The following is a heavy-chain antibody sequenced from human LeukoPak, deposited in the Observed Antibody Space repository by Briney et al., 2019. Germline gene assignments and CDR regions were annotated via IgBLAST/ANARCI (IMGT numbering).Heavy chain of an antibody. V-gene: IGHV1-3*01. Sequence: ASVKVSCKASGYTFTSYAMHWVRQAPGQRLEWMGWINAGNGNTKYSQKFQGRATITRDTSASTAYMELSSLRSEDTAVYYCARDIWFGELSHWFDPWGQGTLVTVSS. CDR1: GYTFTSYA. J-gene: IGHJ5*02. CDR3: ARDIWFGELSHWFDP. D-gene: IGHD3-10*01. CDR2: INAGNGNT.